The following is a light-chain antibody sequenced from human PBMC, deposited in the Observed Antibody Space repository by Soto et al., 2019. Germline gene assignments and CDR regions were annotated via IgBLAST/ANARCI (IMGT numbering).Light chain of an antibody. Sequence: IHVTQSPSTLPASVRNKVTSACRASQGISSYLAWYQQKPGKAPKLLIYAASTLQSGVPSRFSGSGSGTDFTLTISCLQSEDFATYYCQQYYSYPRTFGQGTKVDI. CDR1: QGISSY. V-gene: IGKV1-8*01. J-gene: IGKJ1*01. CDR2: AAS. CDR3: QQYYSYPRT.